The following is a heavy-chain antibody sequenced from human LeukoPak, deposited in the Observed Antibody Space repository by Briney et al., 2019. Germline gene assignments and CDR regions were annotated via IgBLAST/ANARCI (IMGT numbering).Heavy chain of an antibody. CDR2: INPNSGGT. J-gene: IGHJ4*02. CDR1: GYTFTGYY. CDR3: ARGYDFWSGYLYFDY. V-gene: IGHV1-2*02. Sequence: ASVKVSCKASGYTFTGYYMHWVRQAPGQGLEWRGWINPNSGGTNYAQKFQGRVTMTRDTSISTAYMELSRLRSDDTAVYYCARGYDFWSGYLYFDYWGQGTLVTVSS. D-gene: IGHD3-3*01.